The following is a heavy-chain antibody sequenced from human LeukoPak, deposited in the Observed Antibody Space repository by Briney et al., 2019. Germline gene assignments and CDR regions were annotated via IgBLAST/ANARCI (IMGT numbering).Heavy chain of an antibody. CDR2: INDGVGRT. D-gene: IGHD2-21*02. CDR1: GFTFSNYA. J-gene: IGHJ4*02. CDR3: AKDIYCGGDCHLRAGDS. V-gene: IGHV3-23*01. Sequence: PGGSLRLSCAASGFTFSNYAMSWVRQAPGRGLEWVSCINDGVGRTFYADAVRGRFTISRVNSQNTLYLHMNSLRAEDTAIYYCAKDIYCGGDCHLRAGDSWGQGTLVTVSS.